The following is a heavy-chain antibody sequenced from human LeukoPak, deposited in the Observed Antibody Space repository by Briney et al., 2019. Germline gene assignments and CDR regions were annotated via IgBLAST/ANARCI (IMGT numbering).Heavy chain of an antibody. V-gene: IGHV4-38-2*02. CDR3: ARDPALTFNWFDP. CDR1: GYSISSGYY. D-gene: IGHD2-21*02. CDR2: TYHSGNT. J-gene: IGHJ5*02. Sequence: SETLSLTCAVSGYSISSGYYWAWIRQTPERGLEWIGSTYHSGNTYYSPSLKSRVTISVDTSKNQFSLELSSVTAADTAVYYCARDPALTFNWFDPWGQGILVTVSS.